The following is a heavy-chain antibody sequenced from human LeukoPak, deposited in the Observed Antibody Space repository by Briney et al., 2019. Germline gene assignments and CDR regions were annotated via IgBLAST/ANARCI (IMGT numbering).Heavy chain of an antibody. CDR1: GFTFSSYW. CDR2: IKQDGSDK. CDR3: AKLLLWFGEKNFDY. J-gene: IGHJ4*02. D-gene: IGHD3-10*01. V-gene: IGHV3-7*05. Sequence: GGSLRLSCAASGFTFSSYWMSWVRQAPGKGLEWVANIKQDGSDKNYVDSVKGRFTISKDNAKNLLSLEMNGLRAEDTAVYYCAKLLLWFGEKNFDYWGQGTLVTVSS.